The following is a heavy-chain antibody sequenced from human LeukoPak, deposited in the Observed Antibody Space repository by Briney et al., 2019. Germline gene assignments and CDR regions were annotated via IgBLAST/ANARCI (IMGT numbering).Heavy chain of an antibody. CDR2: ISWNSGSI. CDR3: AKDVDLVAGNFDY. V-gene: IGHV3-9*01. CDR1: GFTFNDYA. J-gene: IGHJ4*02. D-gene: IGHD6-19*01. Sequence: GGSLRLSCAASGFTFNDYAMHWVRQAPGKGLEWVSGISWNSGSIVYADSVKGRFTISRDNAKNSLYLQMNSLRAEDTALYYCAKDVDLVAGNFDYWGQGTLVTVSS.